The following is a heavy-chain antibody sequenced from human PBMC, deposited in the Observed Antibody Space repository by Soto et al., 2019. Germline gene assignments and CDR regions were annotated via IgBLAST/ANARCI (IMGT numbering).Heavy chain of an antibody. D-gene: IGHD3-3*01. V-gene: IGHV5-51*01. Sequence: PGASRTISCKAAGDSFTTYWIGWESQLQGKGLEWMGIIYPGDSDTRYSPSFQGQVAISADKSISTAYLQWRSLKASDNAMYDCARRGAGVPGDAGDSWCQGTRVT. CDR3: ARRGAGVPGDAGDS. J-gene: IGHJ3*02. CDR1: GDSFTTYW. CDR2: IYPGDSDT.